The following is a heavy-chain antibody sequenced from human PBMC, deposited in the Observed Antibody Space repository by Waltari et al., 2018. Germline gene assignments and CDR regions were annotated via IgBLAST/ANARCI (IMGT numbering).Heavy chain of an antibody. CDR2: VYHFGSS. CDR1: GDSIPSASY. J-gene: IGHJ4*02. CDR3: ARHESAHYGGFDS. Sequence: QVQLQESGPGLVKPAETLSPTCAVSGDSIPSASYWGWIRQPPGKGLEWIGYVYHFGSSSYNPSLKSRVTMSVDTSKRQFSLNLSSVTAADTAVYYCARHESAHYGGFDSWGRGTLVTVSA. D-gene: IGHD4-17*01. V-gene: IGHV4-38-2*01.